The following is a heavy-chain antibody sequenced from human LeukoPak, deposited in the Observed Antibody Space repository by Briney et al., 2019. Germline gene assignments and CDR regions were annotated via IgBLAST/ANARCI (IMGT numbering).Heavy chain of an antibody. CDR3: AQNRDSSSWGYFDY. CDR2: ISGSGGST. V-gene: IGHV3-23*01. D-gene: IGHD6-13*01. CDR1: GFTFSSYS. Sequence: GGSLRLSCAASGFTFSSYSMNWVRQAPGKGLEWVSAISGSGGSTYYADSVKGRFTISRDNSKNTLYLQMNSLRAEDTAVYYFAQNRDSSSWGYFDYWGQGTRVTVSS. J-gene: IGHJ4*02.